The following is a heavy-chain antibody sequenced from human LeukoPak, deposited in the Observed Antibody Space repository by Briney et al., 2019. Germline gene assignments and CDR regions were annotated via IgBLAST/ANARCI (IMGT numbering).Heavy chain of an antibody. V-gene: IGHV3-23*01. D-gene: IGHD3-22*01. J-gene: IGHJ4*02. CDR3: AKDGGSTGYCFDY. Sequence: GGSLRLSCVASGFTFSNYAMSWVRQAPGKGLEWFSTISGRGSTNYTDSVKGRFTISRDNSKNTLYVQMTSLRAEDTAIYYCAKDGGSTGYCFDYWGQGTLVTVSS. CDR1: GFTFSNYA. CDR2: ISGRGST.